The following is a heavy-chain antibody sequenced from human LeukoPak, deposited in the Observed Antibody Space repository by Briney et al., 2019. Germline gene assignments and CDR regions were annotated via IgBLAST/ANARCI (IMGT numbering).Heavy chain of an antibody. J-gene: IGHJ4*02. V-gene: IGHV4-31*03. D-gene: IGHD4-11*01. CDR3: ARDHYSNKFDY. CDR1: GGSISSGGYY. CDR2: IYYSGST. Sequence: PSETLSLTCTVSGGSISSGGYYWSWIRQHPGKGLEWIGYIYYSGSTYYNPSLKSRVTISVDTSKNQFSLKLSSVTAADTAVYYCARDHYSNKFDYWGQGTLVTVSS.